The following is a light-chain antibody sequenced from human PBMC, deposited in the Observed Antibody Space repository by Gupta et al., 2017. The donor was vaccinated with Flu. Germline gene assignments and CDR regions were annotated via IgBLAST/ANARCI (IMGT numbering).Light chain of an antibody. V-gene: IGLV7-46*01. Sequence: QAVVTQEPSLTVSPRGTVTFTCGSSTGAVTNGHYPYWFQQKSGQGPRTLMYETTKKHSGKPDRGAGSLLGGKDAMTLTGAQPEDEAEEDCLIYYSGGRPVFGGGTKLTVL. J-gene: IGLJ3*02. CDR2: ETT. CDR3: LIYYSGGRPV. CDR1: TGAVTNGHY.